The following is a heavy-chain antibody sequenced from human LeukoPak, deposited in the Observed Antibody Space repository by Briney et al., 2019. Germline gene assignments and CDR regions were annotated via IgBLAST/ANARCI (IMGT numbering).Heavy chain of an antibody. J-gene: IGHJ4*02. CDR3: ARLYLWEPIDY. V-gene: IGHV3-53*01. Sequence: GGSLRLSCAASGFTVSSNYMDWVRQAPGKGLEWVSSLYSGGTTYYADSVQGRFIISRDKSKNTLYLQMNSLRAEDTAVYYCARLYLWEPIDYWGQGTLVTVSS. D-gene: IGHD3-16*01. CDR1: GFTVSSNY. CDR2: LYSGGTT.